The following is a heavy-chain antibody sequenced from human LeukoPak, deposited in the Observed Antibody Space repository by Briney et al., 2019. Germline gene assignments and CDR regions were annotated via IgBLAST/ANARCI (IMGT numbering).Heavy chain of an antibody. CDR2: INPNSGGT. CDR1: GYTFTGAY. V-gene: IGHV1-2*02. CDR3: ARARRDGSGSKPLYYYMDV. D-gene: IGHD3-10*01. J-gene: IGHJ6*03. Sequence: ASVKVSCKASGYTFTGAYMHWVRQAPGQGLEWMGWINPNSGGTNYEQKFQGSVSMTRDTSISTAYMELSRQRSDETAVYYCARARRDGSGSKPLYYYMDVWGKGTTVTVSS.